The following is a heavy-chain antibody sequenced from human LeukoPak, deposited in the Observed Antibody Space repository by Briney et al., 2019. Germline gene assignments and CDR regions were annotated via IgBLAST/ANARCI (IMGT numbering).Heavy chain of an antibody. D-gene: IGHD1-26*01. CDR1: GFTFSSYW. CDR2: ISGSGGST. J-gene: IGHJ5*02. Sequence: PGGSLRLSCAASGFTFSSYWMSWVRQAPGKGLEWVSAISGSGGSTYYADSVKGRFTISRDTSKNTLYLQMNSLRAEDTAVYYCAKGRYSGSYYNWFDPWGQGTLVTVSS. CDR3: AKGRYSGSYYNWFDP. V-gene: IGHV3-23*01.